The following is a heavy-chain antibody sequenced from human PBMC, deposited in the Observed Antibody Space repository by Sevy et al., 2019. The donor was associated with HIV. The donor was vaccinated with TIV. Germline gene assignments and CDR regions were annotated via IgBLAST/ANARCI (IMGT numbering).Heavy chain of an antibody. CDR3: ARDYCSGGTCYLTRFDY. CDR1: GYTLTGYY. V-gene: IGHV1-2*02. D-gene: IGHD2-15*01. Sequence: ASVNVSCKASGYTLTGYYVHWVRQAPGQGLEWMGWINPNSGGTNYAQKFQGRVTMTRDTSISTAYMELSRLGSDDTAVYYCARDYCSGGTCYLTRFDYWGQGSLVTVSS. J-gene: IGHJ4*02. CDR2: INPNSGGT.